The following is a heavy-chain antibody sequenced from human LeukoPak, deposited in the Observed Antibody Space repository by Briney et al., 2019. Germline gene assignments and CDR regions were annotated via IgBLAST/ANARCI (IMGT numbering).Heavy chain of an antibody. J-gene: IGHJ5*02. CDR3: RFDP. D-gene: IGHD6-13*01. CDR1: GFTFSSYD. Sequence: GGSLRLSCEVSGFTFSSYDMHWVRQTTGKGLEWVSGIGTTGDTHYPDSVKGRFTVSRENAKNSLYLHCARGERYSSSWFYNRFDPWGQGTLVPVSS. V-gene: IGHV3-13*01. CDR2: IGTTGDT.